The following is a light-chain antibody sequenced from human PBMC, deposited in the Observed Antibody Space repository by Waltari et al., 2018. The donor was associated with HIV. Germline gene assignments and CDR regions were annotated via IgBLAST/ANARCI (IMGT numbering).Light chain of an antibody. V-gene: IGLV2-14*01. CDR1: GSDVGTSKY. CDR3: TSYTTSTTLI. Sequence: SALTQPASVSGSPGQSITISCSGPGSDVGTSKYVSWYQQHPGKAPKLLIYEVFNRPSGISNRFSGSKSGNTASLTVSGLRTEDEADYYCTSYTTSTTLIFGGGTTVTVL. CDR2: EVF. J-gene: IGLJ2*01.